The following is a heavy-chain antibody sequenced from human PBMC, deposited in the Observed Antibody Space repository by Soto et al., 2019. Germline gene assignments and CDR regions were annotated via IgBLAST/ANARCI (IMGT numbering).Heavy chain of an antibody. V-gene: IGHV3-23*01. CDR3: AKDKAGTTSFDY. D-gene: IGHD1-1*01. CDR1: GLTIRSYA. J-gene: IGHJ4*02. CDR2: ISDRGDTT. Sequence: GGSLRLSCAVSGLTIRSYAMSWVRQAPGKGLEWVSAISDRGDTTHYADSVKGRFSISRDTAKNTLELQMNTLRVEDTAVYYCAKDKAGTTSFDYWGRGTLVTVSS.